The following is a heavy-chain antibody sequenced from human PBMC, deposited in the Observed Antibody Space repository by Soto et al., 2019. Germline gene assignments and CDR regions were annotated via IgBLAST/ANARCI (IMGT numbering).Heavy chain of an antibody. D-gene: IGHD3-16*01. CDR2: SNSGSGTI. CDR3: ARDSGYDFEF. V-gene: IGHV3-48*02. J-gene: IGHJ4*02. CDR1: GFTFTYYS. Sequence: GGSLRLSCAASGFTFTYYSLNWVRQAPGKGLEWLSYSNSGSGTISYADSVRGRFTISRDNAKTSLYLQMNSLRDEDTAVYYCARDSGYDFEFWGQGALVTVSS.